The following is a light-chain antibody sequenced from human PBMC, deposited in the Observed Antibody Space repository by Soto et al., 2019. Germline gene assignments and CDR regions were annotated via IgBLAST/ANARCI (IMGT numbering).Light chain of an antibody. CDR3: QQYDTLPIT. J-gene: IGKJ5*01. Sequence: DIQMTQSPSSLSASVGDRVTITCQASQDIGKFLNWYHQKPGKAPKLLIYDASILETGVPSRFSGGGSGTDFTFTISRLQPEDFSTYYCQQYDTLPITFGQGTRLEIK. CDR2: DAS. CDR1: QDIGKF. V-gene: IGKV1-33*01.